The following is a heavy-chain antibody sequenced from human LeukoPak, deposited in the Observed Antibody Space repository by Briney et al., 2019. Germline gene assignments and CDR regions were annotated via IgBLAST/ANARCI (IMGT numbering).Heavy chain of an antibody. CDR3: ARDHSEWGY. CDR2: ISSSSSTI. Sequence: GGSLRLSCAASGFTFSSYSMNWVRQAPGKGLEWVSYISSSSSTIYYADSVKGRFTISRDNAKNSLYLQMNSLRAEDTAVYYCARDHSEWGYWGQGTLVTVSS. J-gene: IGHJ4*02. CDR1: GFTFSSYS. V-gene: IGHV3-48*01. D-gene: IGHD3-3*01.